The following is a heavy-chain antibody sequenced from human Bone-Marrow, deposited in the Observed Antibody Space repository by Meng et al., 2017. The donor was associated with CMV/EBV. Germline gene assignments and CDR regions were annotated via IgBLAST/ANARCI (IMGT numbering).Heavy chain of an antibody. CDR3: ASMLTGDPLRDY. D-gene: IGHD7-27*01. CDR1: GGSISSGDYS. J-gene: IGHJ4*02. CDR2: IYYSGST. V-gene: IGHV4-30-4*08. Sequence: QGHVPESGPGLVKPSQTLSLPCTVSGGSISSGDYSWSWIRQPPGKGLEWIGYIYYSGSTYYNPSLKSRVTISVDTSKNQFSLKLSSVTAADTAVYYCASMLTGDPLRDYWGQGTLVTVSS.